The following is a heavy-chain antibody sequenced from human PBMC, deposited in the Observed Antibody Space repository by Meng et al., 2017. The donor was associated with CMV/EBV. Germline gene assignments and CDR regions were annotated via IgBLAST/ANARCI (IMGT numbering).Heavy chain of an antibody. V-gene: IGHV3-11*04. CDR3: ARISIVDCSSTSCYTEPTPYYYYGMDV. D-gene: IGHD2-2*02. CDR1: GFTFSDYY. CDR2: ISSSGSTI. J-gene: IGHJ6*02. Sequence: GSLTLSCAVSGFTFSDYYMSWIRQAPGKGLEWVSYISSSGSTIYYADSVKGRFTISRDNAKNSLYLQMNSLRAEDTAVYYCARISIVDCSSTSCYTEPTPYYYYGMDVWGQGTTVTVSS.